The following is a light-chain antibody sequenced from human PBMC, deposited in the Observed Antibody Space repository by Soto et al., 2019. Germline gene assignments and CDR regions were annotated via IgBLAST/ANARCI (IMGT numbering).Light chain of an antibody. Sequence: DIQMTQSPSTLSASVGDGVTITCRASQNINNWLAWYQQKPGKAPNLLIYAASSLQSGVPPRFSGSGSGTQFTLTITSLQPEDFATYYCHQYNLHSTFGQGTKLESK. CDR1: QNINNW. CDR2: AAS. CDR3: HQYNLHST. J-gene: IGKJ2*01. V-gene: IGKV1-5*01.